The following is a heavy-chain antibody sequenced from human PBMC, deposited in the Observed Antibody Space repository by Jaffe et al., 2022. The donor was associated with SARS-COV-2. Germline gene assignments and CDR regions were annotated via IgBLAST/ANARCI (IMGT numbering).Heavy chain of an antibody. V-gene: IGHV3-23*01. J-gene: IGHJ6*02. Sequence: EVQLLESGGGLIRPGGSLRLSCAASGFTVTTYAMSWVRQAPGKGLEWVSVISGSDASTYYADSVKGRFTISRDISKNTLYLQMSSLRAEDTAVYYCAKERAQTTHFGMDVWGQGTTVTVSS. CDR2: ISGSDAST. CDR1: GFTVTTYA. CDR3: AKERAQTTHFGMDV. D-gene: IGHD2-15*01.